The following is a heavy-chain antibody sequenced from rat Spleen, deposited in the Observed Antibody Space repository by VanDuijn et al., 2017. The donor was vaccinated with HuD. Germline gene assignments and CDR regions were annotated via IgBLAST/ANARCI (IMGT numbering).Heavy chain of an antibody. J-gene: IGHJ2*01. CDR3: ARGGYNYFDY. D-gene: IGHD1-11*01. CDR2: IWGDGST. Sequence: QVQLKESGPALVQPSQTLSLTCTVSGFSLISYSVNWVRQPPGKGLEWMGGIWGDGSTNYNSALKSRLSISRDTSKSQVFLKMNSLQTEDTAMYFCARGGYNYFDYWGQGVLVTVSS. V-gene: IGHV2-1*01. CDR1: GFSLISYS.